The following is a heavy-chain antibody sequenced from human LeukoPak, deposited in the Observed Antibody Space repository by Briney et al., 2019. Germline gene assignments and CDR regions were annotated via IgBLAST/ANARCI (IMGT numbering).Heavy chain of an antibody. J-gene: IGHJ4*02. D-gene: IGHD3-10*01. CDR3: ARPIGYAGTGSYYGY. V-gene: IGHV3-11*04. Sequence: GGSLRLSCAVSGFTVTDNYMSWVRQAPGKGPEWVSYISGGGDTLHYADSVKGRFTISRDNAKKTLFLQMNTLRAEDTAVYYCARPIGYAGTGSYYGYWGQGTLVTVSS. CDR2: ISGGGDTL. CDR1: GFTVTDNY.